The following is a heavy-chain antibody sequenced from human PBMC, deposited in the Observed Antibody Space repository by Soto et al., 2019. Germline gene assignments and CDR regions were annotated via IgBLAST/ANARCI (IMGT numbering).Heavy chain of an antibody. CDR3: ARVSVVDTAMVDAFDI. CDR1: GFTVSSNY. V-gene: IGHV3-53*01. D-gene: IGHD5-18*01. Sequence: EVQLVESGGGLIQPGGSLRLSCAASGFTVSSNYMSWVRQAPGKGLEWVSVIYSGGSTYYADSVKGRFTISRDNSKNTRYLEMNSLRAEDTAVYYCARVSVVDTAMVDAFDIWGQGTMVTVSS. CDR2: IYSGGST. J-gene: IGHJ3*02.